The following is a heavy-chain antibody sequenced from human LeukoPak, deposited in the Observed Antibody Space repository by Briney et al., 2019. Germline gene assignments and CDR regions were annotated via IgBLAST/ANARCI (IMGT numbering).Heavy chain of an antibody. CDR3: ARDNCSGGSCLGYFDY. D-gene: IGHD2-15*01. Sequence: ASAKVSRKASGYTFTSYYMHWVRQAPGQGLEWMGIINPSGGSTSYAQKFQGRVTMTRDTSTSTVYMELSSLRSEDTAVYYCARDNCSGGSCLGYFDYWGQGTLVTVSS. V-gene: IGHV1-46*01. J-gene: IGHJ4*02. CDR2: INPSGGST. CDR1: GYTFTSYY.